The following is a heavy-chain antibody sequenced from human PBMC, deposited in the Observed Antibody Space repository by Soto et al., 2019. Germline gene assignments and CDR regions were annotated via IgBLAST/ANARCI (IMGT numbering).Heavy chain of an antibody. CDR1: GYTFTSYA. J-gene: IGHJ4*02. CDR3: ARLLAYCGGDCWPPVDY. V-gene: IGHV1-3*01. D-gene: IGHD2-21*01. Sequence: AASVKVSCKASGYTFTSYAMHWVRQAPGQRLEWMGWINAGNGNTKYSQKFQGRVTITRDTSASTAYMELSSLRSEDTAVYYCARLLAYCGGDCWPPVDYWGQGTLVTVSS. CDR2: INAGNGNT.